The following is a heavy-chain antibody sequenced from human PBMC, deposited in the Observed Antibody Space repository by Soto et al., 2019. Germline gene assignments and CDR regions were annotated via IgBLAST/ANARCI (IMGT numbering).Heavy chain of an antibody. J-gene: IGHJ5*02. CDR3: ARGVVVVAASQLGWFDP. D-gene: IGHD2-15*01. Sequence: QVQLVQSGAEVKKPGSSVKVSCKASGGTFSRDAISWVRQAPGQGLEWMGGIIPMFGTAKYVQKFQGRLTITADESTTTAYTELRSLRSDDTAVYYCARGVVVVAASQLGWFDPWGQGTLVTVSS. CDR2: IIPMFGTA. CDR1: GGTFSRDA. V-gene: IGHV1-69*01.